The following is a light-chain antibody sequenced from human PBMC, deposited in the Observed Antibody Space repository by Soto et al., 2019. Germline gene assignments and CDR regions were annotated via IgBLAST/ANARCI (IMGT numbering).Light chain of an antibody. Sequence: QSVLTQPPSVSGAPGQRVTISCTGSTSNIGAGYDVHWYQQKDPRAAPKLLIYADSNRPSGAPDRFSASKSGASASLAITGLRAEDEGDYICQSYGTSLSGLYVFGSGTKLTVL. V-gene: IGLV1-40*01. CDR3: QSYGTSLSGLYV. CDR2: ADS. J-gene: IGLJ1*01. CDR1: TSNIGAGYD.